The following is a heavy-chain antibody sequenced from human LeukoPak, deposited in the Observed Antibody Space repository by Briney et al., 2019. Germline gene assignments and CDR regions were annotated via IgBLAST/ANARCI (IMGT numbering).Heavy chain of an antibody. CDR2: IYYSGST. V-gene: IGHV4-59*01. Sequence: SETLSLTCTVSGGSISSYYWSWIRQPPGKGPEGIGYIYYSGSTNYNPSLKSRVTISVDTSKNQFSLKLSSVTAADTAVYYCAREITMVRGVYDWFDPWGQGTLVTVSS. CDR3: AREITMVRGVYDWFDP. J-gene: IGHJ5*02. D-gene: IGHD3-10*01. CDR1: GGSISSYY.